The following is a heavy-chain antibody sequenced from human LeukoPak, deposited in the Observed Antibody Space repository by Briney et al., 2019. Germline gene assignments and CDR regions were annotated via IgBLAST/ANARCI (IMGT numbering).Heavy chain of an antibody. CDR3: ARTPYYDKNFDY. CDR1: GGSISSGGYY. V-gene: IGHV4-31*03. J-gene: IGHJ4*02. Sequence: PSETLSLTCTVSGGSISSGGYYWSWIRQHPGRGLEWIGYIYYSGSTYYNPSLKSRVTISVGTSKNQFSLKLSSVTAADTAVYYCARTPYYDKNFDYWGQGTLVTVSS. CDR2: IYYSGST. D-gene: IGHD3-22*01.